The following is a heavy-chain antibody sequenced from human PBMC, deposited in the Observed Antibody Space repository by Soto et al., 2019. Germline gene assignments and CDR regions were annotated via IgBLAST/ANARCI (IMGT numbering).Heavy chain of an antibody. CDR2: IYYSGST. Sequence: SETLSLTCTVSGGSISSYYWSWIRQPPGKGLEWIGYIYYSGSTNYNPSLKSRVTISVDTSKNQFSLKLSSVTAEDTAVYYCASHYDSSSYYYYYGMDVWGQGTTVTVSS. D-gene: IGHD3-22*01. CDR3: ASHYDSSSYYYYYGMDV. V-gene: IGHV4-59*01. J-gene: IGHJ6*02. CDR1: GGSISSYY.